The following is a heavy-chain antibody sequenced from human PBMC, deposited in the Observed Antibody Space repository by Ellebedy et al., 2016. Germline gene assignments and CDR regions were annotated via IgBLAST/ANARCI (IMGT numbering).Heavy chain of an antibody. CDR1: GFTFSIYS. CDR3: AKGVSWHFDL. V-gene: IGHV3-21*04. CDR2: ISGSGLDV. Sequence: GGSLRLSCAASGFTFSIYSMNWVRQAPGKGLEWVSGISGSGLDVFYADCAKGRFTISRDNSKNTMSLEMNSLRVEDTAVYYCAKGVSWHFDLWGRGTLVTVS. J-gene: IGHJ2*01.